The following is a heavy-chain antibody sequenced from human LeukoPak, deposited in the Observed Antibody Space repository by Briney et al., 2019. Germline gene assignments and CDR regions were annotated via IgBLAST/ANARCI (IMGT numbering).Heavy chain of an antibody. Sequence: GGSLRLSCVASGFTFSSYEMNWVRQAPGKGLEWVSHISSSGTGIYYTDSVKGRFTISRDNAKNSLYLQMNSLRAEDSAVYYCARDRLNDPLFDRWGQGTLVTVSS. V-gene: IGHV3-48*03. D-gene: IGHD1-1*01. CDR2: ISSSGTGI. CDR1: GFTFSSYE. CDR3: ARDRLNDPLFDR. J-gene: IGHJ4*02.